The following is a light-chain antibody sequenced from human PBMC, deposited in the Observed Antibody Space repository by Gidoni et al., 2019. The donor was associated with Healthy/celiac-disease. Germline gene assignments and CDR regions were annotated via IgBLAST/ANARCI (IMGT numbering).Light chain of an antibody. V-gene: IGKV3-15*01. Sequence: EIVLTQSPATLSVSPGESATLSCRASQSGSSNLAWYQNTPGQAPRLLIYGAYTRATGNPAMFSGSASGKEFPLTSSSLQSEDFAVYYCQQYNTWPSLFGQGTKVEIK. J-gene: IGKJ1*01. CDR1: QSGSSN. CDR2: GAY. CDR3: QQYNTWPSL.